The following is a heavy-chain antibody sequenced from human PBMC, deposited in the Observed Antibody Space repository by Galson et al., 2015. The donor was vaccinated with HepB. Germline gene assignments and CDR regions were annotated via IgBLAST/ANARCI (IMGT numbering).Heavy chain of an antibody. Sequence: SVKVSCKASGYTFAYGMTWVRQAPGQGLECMGWISGYNGYTQYAEKFQGRVTMTTDTSINTAYMELRSLTSHDTAVYCCARGRSTVWSFDFWGQGTLVTVSS. J-gene: IGHJ4*02. CDR1: GYTFAYG. CDR2: ISGYNGYT. V-gene: IGHV1-18*01. CDR3: ARGRSTVWSFDF. D-gene: IGHD6-19*01.